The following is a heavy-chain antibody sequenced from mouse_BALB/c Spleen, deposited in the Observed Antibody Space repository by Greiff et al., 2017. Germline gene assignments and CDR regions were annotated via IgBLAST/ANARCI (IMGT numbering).Heavy chain of an antibody. V-gene: IGHV1S22*01. Sequence: LLQPGSALLLPGASVDLSCTASGYTFTSYRMHWVKQRPGQGLEWIGNIYHGSGSTNYDDKFKSKSTLTVDTSSSTASMQLSSLTSEDSAIYYCTSEGLRRGWFDYWGQGTLVTVSA. J-gene: IGHJ3*01. CDR1: GYTFTSYR. CDR2: IYHGSGST. D-gene: IGHD2-4*01. CDR3: TSEGLRRGWFDY.